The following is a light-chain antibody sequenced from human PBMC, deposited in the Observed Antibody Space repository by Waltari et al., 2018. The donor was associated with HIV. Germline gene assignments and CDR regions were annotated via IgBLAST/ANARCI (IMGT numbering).Light chain of an antibody. CDR1: QSVGHK. CDR3: QQYKNWPPRT. J-gene: IGKJ1*01. CDR2: YAS. V-gene: IGKV3-15*01. Sequence: EIVMTHSPATLSVSPGERATLSCRASQSVGHKLAWYQQKPGPAPRLDSYYASNRATGITARVSGSGSGKEFTLNSSSLQSEDIAVYYCQQYKNWPPRTFGQGTKVKIK.